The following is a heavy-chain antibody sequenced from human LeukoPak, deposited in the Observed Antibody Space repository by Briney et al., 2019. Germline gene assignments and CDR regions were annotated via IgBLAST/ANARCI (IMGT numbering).Heavy chain of an antibody. CDR3: ARPNFDP. J-gene: IGHJ5*02. V-gene: IGHV4-59*12. CDR1: GGSISSYY. Sequence: SETLSLTCTVSGGSISSYYWSWIRQPPGKGLEWIGYIYYSGTANYNPSLKSRVTISVDTSKNQFSLKLSSVTAADTAVYYCARPNFDPWAREPWSPSPQ. CDR2: IYYSGTA.